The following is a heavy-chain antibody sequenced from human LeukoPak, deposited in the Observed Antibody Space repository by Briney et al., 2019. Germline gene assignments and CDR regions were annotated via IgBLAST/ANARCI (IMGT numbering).Heavy chain of an antibody. V-gene: IGHV3-23*01. CDR3: AKDRIPDGKYSIDF. D-gene: IGHD5-24*01. CDR2: IVGDGGGI. J-gene: IGHJ4*02. Sequence: GGSLRLSCAASGFTFSTYSMNWVRQAPGEGLEWVSVIVGDGGGIHYADSVSGRFTISRDNSRNTLYLQMTSLRVEDTAVYYCAKDRIPDGKYSIDFWGQGTLVTVSS. CDR1: GFTFSTYS.